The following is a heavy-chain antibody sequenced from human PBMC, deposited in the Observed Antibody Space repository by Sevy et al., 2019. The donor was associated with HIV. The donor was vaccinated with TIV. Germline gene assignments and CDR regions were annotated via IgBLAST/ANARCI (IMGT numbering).Heavy chain of an antibody. CDR3: ERDRVAPNPAGMDV. Sequence: ASVKVSCKASGYTFTDYYMHWVRQAPGQGLEWMGRINPNRGDTNFVQKFQGRVTMTSDTSISTAYMELSRLTSDDSAGYYCERDRVAPNPAGMDVWCQGTTVTVSS. D-gene: IGHD5-12*01. J-gene: IGHJ6*02. V-gene: IGHV1-2*06. CDR2: INPNRGDT. CDR1: GYTFTDYY.